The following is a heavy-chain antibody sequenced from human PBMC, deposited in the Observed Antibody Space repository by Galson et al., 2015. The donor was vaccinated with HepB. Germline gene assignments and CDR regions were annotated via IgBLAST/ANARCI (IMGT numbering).Heavy chain of an antibody. V-gene: IGHV3-30*04. J-gene: IGHJ3*01. CDR2: SSHDGNND. CDR1: GFTFSTYS. CDR3: AREGGPPSYAGVGLDV. Sequence: SLRLSCAASGFTFSTYSMHWVRQAPGKGLEWVAFSSHDGNNDNYADSLKGRFTVSRDNSKNRLDLQMNSLRTEDTAVYYCAREGGPPSYAGVGLDVWGQGTMVTVSS. D-gene: IGHD2-8*01.